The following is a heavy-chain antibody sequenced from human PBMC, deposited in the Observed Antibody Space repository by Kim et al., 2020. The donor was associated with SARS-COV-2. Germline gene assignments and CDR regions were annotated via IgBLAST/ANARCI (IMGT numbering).Heavy chain of an antibody. J-gene: IGHJ4*02. Sequence: GGSLRLSCAASGFTFSSYGMHWVRQAPGKGLEWVAVISYDGSNKYYADSVKGRFTISRDNSKNTLYLQMNSLRAEDTAVYYCAREKTYYYDSSGPFDYWGQGTLVTVSS. D-gene: IGHD3-22*01. CDR3: AREKTYYYDSSGPFDY. CDR1: GFTFSSYG. V-gene: IGHV3-33*05. CDR2: ISYDGSNK.